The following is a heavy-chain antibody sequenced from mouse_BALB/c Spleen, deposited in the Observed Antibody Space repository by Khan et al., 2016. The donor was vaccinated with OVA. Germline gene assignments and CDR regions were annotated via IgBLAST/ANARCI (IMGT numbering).Heavy chain of an antibody. D-gene: IGHD1-1*02. CDR2: IWGGGST. V-gene: IGHV2-6-5*01. J-gene: IGHJ4*01. CDR1: GFSLTDHG. CDR3: AKQIWSPYYGMDY. Sequence: VQLQESGPGLVAPSQSLSITCTVSGFSLTDHGVSWIRQPPGKGLEWLGVIWGGGSTYYNSVLKSRLNISKDNSTTQVFLKMNSLQTDDTAMYSCAKQIWSPYYGMDYWGQGTSVTVSS.